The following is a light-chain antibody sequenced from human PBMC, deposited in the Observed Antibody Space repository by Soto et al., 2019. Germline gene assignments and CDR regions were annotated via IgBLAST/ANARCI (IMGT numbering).Light chain of an antibody. CDR1: QSVSSSY. CDR2: GAS. Sequence: EIVLTQSPGTLSLSPEERATLSCRASQSVSSSYLAWYQQKPGQAPSLLIYGASRRATGIPDRFSGSGSGTDFNLTISRLEPEDFAVYYCQQFGNSPWTFGQGTKVEIK. V-gene: IGKV3-20*01. J-gene: IGKJ1*01. CDR3: QQFGNSPWT.